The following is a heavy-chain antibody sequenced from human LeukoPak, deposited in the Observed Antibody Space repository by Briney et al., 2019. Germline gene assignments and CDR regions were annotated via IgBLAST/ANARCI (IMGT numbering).Heavy chain of an antibody. CDR3: ATPASSIAARPDVVDY. V-gene: IGHV3-23*01. CDR1: GFTVSSNY. J-gene: IGHJ4*02. Sequence: SGGSLRLSCAASGFTVSSNYMSWVRQAPGKGLEWVSAISGSGGSTYYADSVKGRFTISRDNSKNTLYLQMNSLRAEDTAVYYCATPASSIAARPDVVDYWGQGTLVTVSS. D-gene: IGHD6-6*01. CDR2: ISGSGGST.